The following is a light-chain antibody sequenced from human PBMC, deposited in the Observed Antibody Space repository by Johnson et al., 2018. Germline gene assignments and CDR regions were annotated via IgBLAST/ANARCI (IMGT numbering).Light chain of an antibody. J-gene: IGLJ1*01. CDR3: GTWDSSLSAGNV. CDR1: SSNIGHNY. CDR2: ENN. V-gene: IGLV1-51*02. Sequence: QSVLTQPPSVSAAPGQKVTISCSGSSSNIGHNYVSWYQQLPGTAPTLLIYENNKRTSGIPDRFSGSKSGTSATLGITGLQTGDEADYYCGTWDSSLSAGNVFGTGTKVTVL.